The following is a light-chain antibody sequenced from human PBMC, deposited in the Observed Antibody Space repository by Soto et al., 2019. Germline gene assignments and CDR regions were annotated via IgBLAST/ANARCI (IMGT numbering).Light chain of an antibody. Sequence: EIVLTQSPGTLSLSPGERATLSCTASQSVISTTYLAWYQQIPGQAPRLLIYGASSRATGIPDRFSGSGSGTDFTLTISRLEPEEFALYYCQLYGRSSFTFGPGTKVDI. CDR1: QSVISTTY. V-gene: IGKV3-20*01. CDR2: GAS. CDR3: QLYGRSSFT. J-gene: IGKJ3*01.